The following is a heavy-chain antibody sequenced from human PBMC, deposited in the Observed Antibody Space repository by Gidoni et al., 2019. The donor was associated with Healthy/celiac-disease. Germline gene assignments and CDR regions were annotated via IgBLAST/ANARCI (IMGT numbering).Heavy chain of an antibody. CDR3: AKSPSRPQGRPAAGYWYFDL. J-gene: IGHJ2*01. CDR2: ISWNSGSI. Sequence: EVQLVESEGGLVQPGRSLRLSCAASGFTFDDYAMHWVRQAPGKGLEWVSGISWNSGSIGYADSVKGRFTISRDNAKNSLYLQMNSLRAEDTALYYCAKSPSRPQGRPAAGYWYFDLWGVAPWSLSPQ. V-gene: IGHV3-9*01. CDR1: GFTFDDYA. D-gene: IGHD6-13*01.